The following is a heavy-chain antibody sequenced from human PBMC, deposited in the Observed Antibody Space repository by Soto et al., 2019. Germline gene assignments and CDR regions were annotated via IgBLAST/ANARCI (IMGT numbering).Heavy chain of an antibody. D-gene: IGHD2-8*01. J-gene: IGHJ5*02. CDR3: AKDGLRYCTNGVCYVSWFDP. Sequence: PGGSLRLSCAASGFTFSSYSMSWVRHAPGKGLEWVSAISGSGGSTYYADSVKGRFTISRDNSKNTLYLQMNSLRAEDTAVYYCAKDGLRYCTNGVCYVSWFDPWGQGTLVTVSS. CDR1: GFTFSSYS. CDR2: ISGSGGST. V-gene: IGHV3-23*01.